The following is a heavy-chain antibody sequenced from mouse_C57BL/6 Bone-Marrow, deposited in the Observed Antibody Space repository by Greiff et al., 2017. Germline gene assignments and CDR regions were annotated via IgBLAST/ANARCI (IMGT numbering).Heavy chain of an antibody. D-gene: IGHD4-1*01. V-gene: IGHV1-69*02. CDR3: ASPLWDQFAY. Sequence: VQLQQSGPELVKPGASVKLSCKASGYTFTSYWMHWVKQRPGQGLEWIGEIDPSDSYTNYNQKFKGKATLTVDTSSSTAYMQLSSLTSEDSAVYYCASPLWDQFAYWGQGTLVTVSA. CDR1: GYTFTSYW. CDR2: IDPSDSYT. J-gene: IGHJ3*01.